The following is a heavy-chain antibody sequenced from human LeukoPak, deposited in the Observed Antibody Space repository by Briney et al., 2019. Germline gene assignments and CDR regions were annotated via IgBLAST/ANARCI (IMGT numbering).Heavy chain of an antibody. Sequence: PSQTLSLTCTVSGGSTSSGDYYWSWIRQPPGKGLEWIAYMYYSGSTYYNPSLKSRVTMSADTSKNQLSLKLSSVTAADTAVYYCARPYYYDSRIDPWGQGILVTVSS. D-gene: IGHD3-22*01. J-gene: IGHJ5*02. V-gene: IGHV4-30-4*01. CDR2: MYYSGST. CDR1: GGSTSSGDYY. CDR3: ARPYYYDSRIDP.